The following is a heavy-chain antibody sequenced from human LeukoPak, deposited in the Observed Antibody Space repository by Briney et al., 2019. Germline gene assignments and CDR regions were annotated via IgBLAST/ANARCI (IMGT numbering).Heavy chain of an antibody. Sequence: GGSLRLSCAASGFTFSSYGMHWVRQAPGKGLEWVAVISYDGSNKYYADSVKGRFTISRDNSKNTLYLQMNSLRAEDTAVYYCAKERCWVKYYFDYWGQGTLVTVSS. CDR2: ISYDGSNK. CDR1: GFTFSSYG. J-gene: IGHJ4*02. D-gene: IGHD2-15*01. CDR3: AKERCWVKYYFDY. V-gene: IGHV3-30*18.